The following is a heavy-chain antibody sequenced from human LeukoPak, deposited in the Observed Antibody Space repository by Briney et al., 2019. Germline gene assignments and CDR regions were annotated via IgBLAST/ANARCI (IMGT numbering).Heavy chain of an antibody. J-gene: IGHJ4*02. CDR1: GFTFNNFG. CDR3: AREGYGVDY. V-gene: IGHV3-23*01. CDR2: ISGSGGST. D-gene: IGHD4-17*01. Sequence: GGSLRLSCAASGFTFNNFGMSWVRQAPGKGLEWVASISGSGGSTYYADSVKGRFTISRDNSKNTLYLQMNSLRAEDTAVYYCAREGYGVDYWGQGTLVTVSS.